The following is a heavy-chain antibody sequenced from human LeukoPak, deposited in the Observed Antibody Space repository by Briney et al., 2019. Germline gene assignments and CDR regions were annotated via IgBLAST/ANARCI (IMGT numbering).Heavy chain of an antibody. J-gene: IGHJ5*02. Sequence: TSETLSLTCTVSGGSISSGSYYWSWIRQPAGKGLEWIGRIYTSGSTNYNPSLKSRVTISVDTSKNQFSLKLSSVTAADTAVYYCARDPGAAFNWFDPGAREPWSPSPQ. D-gene: IGHD2-15*01. V-gene: IGHV4-61*02. CDR2: IYTSGST. CDR3: ARDPGAAFNWFDP. CDR1: GGSISSGSYY.